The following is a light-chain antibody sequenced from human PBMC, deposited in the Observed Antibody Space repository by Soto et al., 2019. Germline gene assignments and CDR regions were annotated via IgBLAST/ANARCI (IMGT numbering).Light chain of an antibody. Sequence: QSALTQPASVSGSPGQSITVSCTGTSSDVGAYDYVSWYQHHPGKAPKLIIYEVTNRPSGVSNRFSGSKSGNTASLTISGLQAEDVADYYCNSYTRSTKYVFGTGTKVTVL. J-gene: IGLJ1*01. CDR1: SSDVGAYDY. V-gene: IGLV2-14*01. CDR2: EVT. CDR3: NSYTRSTKYV.